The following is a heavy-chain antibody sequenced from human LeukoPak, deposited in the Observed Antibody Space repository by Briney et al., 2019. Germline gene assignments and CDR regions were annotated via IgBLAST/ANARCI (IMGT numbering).Heavy chain of an antibody. CDR1: GFTFSSYG. Sequence: GGSLRLSCAASGFTFSSYGMHRVRQAPGKGLEWVANIKQDGSEKYYVDSVKGRFTISRDNAKNSLYLQMNSLRAEDTAVYYCARDDGTLPYYYMDVWGKGTTVTVSS. J-gene: IGHJ6*03. V-gene: IGHV3-7*01. CDR2: IKQDGSEK. CDR3: ARDDGTLPYYYMDV.